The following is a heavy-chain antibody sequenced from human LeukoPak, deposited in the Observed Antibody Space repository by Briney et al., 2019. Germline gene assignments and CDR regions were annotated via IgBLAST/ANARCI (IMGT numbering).Heavy chain of an antibody. CDR1: GFTFSSYA. CDR2: IPYDGSNK. V-gene: IGHV3-30*04. Sequence: GGSLRLSCAASGFTFSSYAMHWVRQAPGKGLEWVAVIPYDGSNKYYADSVKGRFTISRDNSKNTLYLQMNSLRAEDTAVYYCARAGIAAGLFDYWGQGTLVTVSS. CDR3: ARAGIAAGLFDY. D-gene: IGHD6-13*01. J-gene: IGHJ4*02.